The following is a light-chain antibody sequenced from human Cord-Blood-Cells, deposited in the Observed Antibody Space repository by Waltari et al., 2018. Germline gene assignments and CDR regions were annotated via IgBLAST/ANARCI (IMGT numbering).Light chain of an antibody. J-gene: IGKJ4*01. V-gene: IGKV3-11*01. Sequence: EIVLTQSPATLSLSPGERATLSCRASQSVSSYLAWYQQKPGQAPRLRIYDASNRTTCIPARFSGSGSGTDFTLTISSLEPEDFAVYYCQQRSNWPTFGGGTKVEIK. CDR2: DAS. CDR3: QQRSNWPT. CDR1: QSVSSY.